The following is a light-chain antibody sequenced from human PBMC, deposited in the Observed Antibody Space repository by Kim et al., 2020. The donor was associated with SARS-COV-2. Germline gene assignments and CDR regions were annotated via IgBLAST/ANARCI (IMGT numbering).Light chain of an antibody. J-gene: IGKJ1*01. CDR2: GAS. V-gene: IGKV3-15*01. CDR1: QSVRSN. Sequence: EIVMTQSPATLSVSPGERATLSCRASQSVRSNLAWYQQKPGQAPRLLIYGASTRATGVPARFSGSGSGTEFTLTISSLQSEDFAVYYCQQYTTWRGAFGHGTKVDIK. CDR3: QQYTTWRGA.